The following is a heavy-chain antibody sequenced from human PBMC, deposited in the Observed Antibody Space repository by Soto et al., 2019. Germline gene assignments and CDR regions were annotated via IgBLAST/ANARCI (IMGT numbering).Heavy chain of an antibody. V-gene: IGHV3-23*01. J-gene: IGHJ5*02. D-gene: IGHD1-20*01. CDR3: AKGGPYNSNGWFDP. CDR2: ISASGGST. CDR1: GFTFSSYA. Sequence: EVQLLESGEGLVQPGGSLRLSCAASGFTFSSYAMTWVRQAPGKGLEWVSAISASGGSTYYADSVKGRFTISRDNSKSTLSLQMNSLRAEDTAVYYCAKGGPYNSNGWFDPWGQGILVTVSS.